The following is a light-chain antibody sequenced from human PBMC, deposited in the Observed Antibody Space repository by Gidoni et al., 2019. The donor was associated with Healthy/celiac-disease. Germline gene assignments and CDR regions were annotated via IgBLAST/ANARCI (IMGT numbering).Light chain of an antibody. V-gene: IGKV3-15*01. CDR2: GAS. CDR3: QQYNNWPPYT. CDR1: QRVSSN. Sequence: EIVMTQSPATLSVSPGERATLSCRASQRVSSNLAWYQPKPGQAPRLLIYGASTSATGIPARFSGSGSGTEFTLTISSLQSEDFAVYYCQQYNNWPPYTFGQGTKLEIK. J-gene: IGKJ2*01.